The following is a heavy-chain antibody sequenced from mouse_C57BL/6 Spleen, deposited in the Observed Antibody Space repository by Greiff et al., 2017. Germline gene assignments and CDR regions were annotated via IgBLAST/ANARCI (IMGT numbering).Heavy chain of an antibody. J-gene: IGHJ1*03. V-gene: IGHV1-80*01. CDR1: GYAFSSYW. Sequence: VQLQQSGAELVKPGASVKISCKASGYAFSSYWMNWVKQRPGKGLEWIVQIYPGDGDTNYNGKFKGKATLTADKSSSTAYMPLSSLTSEDSAVYVCAMALTTWYFGVWGTGTTVTVSS. CDR3: AMALTTWYFGV. D-gene: IGHD1-1*01. CDR2: IYPGDGDT.